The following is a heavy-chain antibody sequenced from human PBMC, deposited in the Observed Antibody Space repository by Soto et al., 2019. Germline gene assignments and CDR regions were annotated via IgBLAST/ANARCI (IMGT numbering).Heavy chain of an antibody. CDR2: IIPIFGTA. D-gene: IGHD4-17*01. J-gene: IGHJ4*02. CDR1: GGTFSSYA. V-gene: IGHV1-69*13. CDR3: ARVFAGDYFSYFDY. Sequence: SVKVSCKASGGTFSSYAISWVRQAPGQGLEWVGGIIPIFGTANYAQKFQGRVTITADESTSTAYMELSSLRSEDTAVYYCARVFAGDYFSYFDYWGQGTLVTVSS.